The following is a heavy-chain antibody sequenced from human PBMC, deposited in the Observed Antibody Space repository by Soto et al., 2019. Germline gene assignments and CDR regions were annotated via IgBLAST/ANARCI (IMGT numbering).Heavy chain of an antibody. D-gene: IGHD6-13*01. CDR2: IYYSGST. CDR1: GGSISSYY. V-gene: IGHV4-59*01. CDR3: AREEQGSSWFTRSWFDP. J-gene: IGHJ5*02. Sequence: SETLCLTCTVSGGSISSYYWSWIRQPPRKGLEWIGYIYYSGSTNYNPSLKSRVTISVDTSKNQFSLKLSSVTAADTAVYYCAREEQGSSWFTRSWFDPWGQGTLVTVSS.